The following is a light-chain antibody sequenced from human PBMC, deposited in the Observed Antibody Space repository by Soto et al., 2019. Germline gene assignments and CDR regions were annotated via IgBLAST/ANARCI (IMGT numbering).Light chain of an antibody. J-gene: IGLJ2*01. V-gene: IGLV2-8*01. CDR3: CSYAGIYHLL. CDR2: EVS. CDR1: SSDVGGYNY. Sequence: QSVLTQPASVSGSPGQSITISCTGTSSDVGGYNYVSWYQQHPGKAPKLMIYEVSKRPSGVPDRFSGSKSGNTASLTISGLQAEDEADYYCCSYAGIYHLLFGGGTKVTVL.